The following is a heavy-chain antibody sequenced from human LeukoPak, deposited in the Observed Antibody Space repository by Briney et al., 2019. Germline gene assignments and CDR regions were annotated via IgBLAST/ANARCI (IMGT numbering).Heavy chain of an antibody. CDR2: FYHAGNS. V-gene: IGHV4-59*11. Sequence: PSETLSLTCTVSGGPITSHFWSWIRQPPGEELKWIGNFYHAGNSNLNPSLKSRVTMSIDTSKNQFSLKLRSMTAADTAVYYCARDGPTSTAPFDYWGQGTLVTVSS. CDR3: ARDGPTSTAPFDY. D-gene: IGHD1-26*01. J-gene: IGHJ4*02. CDR1: GGPITSHF.